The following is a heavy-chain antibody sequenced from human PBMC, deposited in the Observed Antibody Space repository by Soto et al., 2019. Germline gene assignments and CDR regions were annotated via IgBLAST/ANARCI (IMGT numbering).Heavy chain of an antibody. D-gene: IGHD3-10*01. V-gene: IGHV3-30-3*01. Sequence: QVQLVESGGGVVQPGRSLRLSCAASGFTFSYYAMHWVRQAPGTGLEGVALISYDGSNKNYADSVKGRFTISRDDSKNTLFLQMNSLKAEDTAVYFCAREPELLWFGKLSYYFDYWGQGTLVTVSS. CDR2: ISYDGSNK. J-gene: IGHJ4*02. CDR3: AREPELLWFGKLSYYFDY. CDR1: GFTFSYYA.